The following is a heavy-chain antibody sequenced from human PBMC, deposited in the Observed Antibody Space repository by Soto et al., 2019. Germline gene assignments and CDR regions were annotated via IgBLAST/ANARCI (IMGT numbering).Heavy chain of an antibody. CDR1: GGTFSSYP. D-gene: IGHD1-26*01. J-gene: IGHJ6*02. Sequence: QVKLVQSGAEVKKPGSSVKVSCEASGGTFSSYPINWVRQAPGQGLEWMGGIIPFFGTSNYAKKFQGRVTITADDSTSTAYMELRSLRSEDTAVYYCARVGHITNYGMAVWGQGTTVTVSS. CDR3: ARVGHITNYGMAV. V-gene: IGHV1-69*01. CDR2: IIPFFGTS.